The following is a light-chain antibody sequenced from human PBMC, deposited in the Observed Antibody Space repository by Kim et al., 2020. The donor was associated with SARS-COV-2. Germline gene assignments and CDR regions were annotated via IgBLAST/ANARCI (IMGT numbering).Light chain of an antibody. Sequence: PGQNVTISCSGSFNIGNNDVSWYQQFPRTAPKLLIYDNNKRPSGIPDRFSGSKSGMSATLGITGLQTGDEADYYCVTWDRSLSAVVFGGGTQLTVL. CDR1: SFNIGNND. CDR2: DNN. CDR3: VTWDRSLSAVV. V-gene: IGLV1-51*01. J-gene: IGLJ2*01.